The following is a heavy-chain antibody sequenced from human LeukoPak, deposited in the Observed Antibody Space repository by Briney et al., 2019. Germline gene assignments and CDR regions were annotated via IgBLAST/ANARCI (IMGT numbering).Heavy chain of an antibody. D-gene: IGHD2-15*01. CDR3: ARGSLGYCSSGSCESFDY. V-gene: IGHV3-23*01. CDR1: GFTFSSYV. CDR2: ISGSGGST. J-gene: IGHJ4*02. Sequence: GGSLRLSCAASGFTFSSYVMSWVRQAPGKGLEWVSAISGSGGSTYYPDSVKGRFTISRDNSKNTLFLQMNSLRVEDTAVYYCARGSLGYCSSGSCESFDYWGQGTLVTVSS.